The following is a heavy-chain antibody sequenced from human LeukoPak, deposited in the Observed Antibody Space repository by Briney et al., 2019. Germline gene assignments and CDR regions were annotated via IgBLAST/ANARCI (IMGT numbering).Heavy chain of an antibody. CDR1: GFTFSSYW. J-gene: IGHJ4*02. V-gene: IGHV3-7*01. CDR2: IKQDGSEK. Sequence: GGPLRLSCAASGFTFSSYWMSWVRQAPGKGLEWVANIKQDGSEKYYVDSVKGRFTISRDNAKNSLYLQMNSLRAEDTAVYYCARWGVRFLEWFTFDYWGQGTLVTVSS. CDR3: ARWGVRFLEWFTFDY. D-gene: IGHD3-3*01.